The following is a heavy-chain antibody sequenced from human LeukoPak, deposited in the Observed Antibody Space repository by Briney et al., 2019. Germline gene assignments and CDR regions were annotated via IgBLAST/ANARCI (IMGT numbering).Heavy chain of an antibody. V-gene: IGHV1-18*01. CDR2: ISAYNGNT. CDR1: GYTFTSYG. J-gene: IGHJ5*02. Sequence: ASVKVSCKASGYTFTSYGISWVRQAPGQGLEWMGWISAYNGNTNYAQKLQGRVTMTTDTFTSTAYMELRSLRSDDTAVYYCARAIRLGYSSGPNWFDPWGQGTLVTVSS. CDR3: ARAIRLGYSSGPNWFDP. D-gene: IGHD6-19*01.